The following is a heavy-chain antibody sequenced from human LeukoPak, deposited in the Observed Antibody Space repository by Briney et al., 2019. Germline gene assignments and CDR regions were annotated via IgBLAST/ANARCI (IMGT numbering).Heavy chain of an antibody. CDR2: ISSSGTTI. D-gene: IGHD3-22*01. CDR1: GFTFSSYE. J-gene: IGHJ4*02. Sequence: GGSLRLSCAASGFTFSSYEMNWVRQAPGKGLEWVSYISSSGTTISYADSVKGRFTISRDNAKNSLYLQMNSLRAEDTAVYYCARDPHRLNYYDSSGGHYWGQGTLVTVSS. V-gene: IGHV3-48*03. CDR3: ARDPHRLNYYDSSGGHY.